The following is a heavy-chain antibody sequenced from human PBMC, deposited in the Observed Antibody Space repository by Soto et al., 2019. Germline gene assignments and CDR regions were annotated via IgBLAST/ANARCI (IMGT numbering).Heavy chain of an antibody. CDR1: GGSISSSSYY. D-gene: IGHD3-3*01. Sequence: SETLSLTCTVSGGSISSSSYYWGWIRQPPGKGLEWIGSIYYSGSTYYNPSLKSRVTISVDTSKNQFSLKLSSVTAADTAVYYCARSLRFLEWSGYYYMDVWGKGTTVTVSS. CDR3: ARSLRFLEWSGYYYMDV. V-gene: IGHV4-39*01. J-gene: IGHJ6*03. CDR2: IYYSGST.